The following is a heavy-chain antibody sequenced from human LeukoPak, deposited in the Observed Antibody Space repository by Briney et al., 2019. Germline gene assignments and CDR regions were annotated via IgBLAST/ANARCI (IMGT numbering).Heavy chain of an antibody. CDR1: GYTFTGYY. D-gene: IGHD3-9*01. J-gene: IGHJ4*02. V-gene: IGHV1-2*02. Sequence: GASVKVSCKASGYTFTGYYMHWVRQAPGQGLEWMGWINPNSGGTNYAQKFQGRVTMTRNTSISTAYMELSSLRSEDTAVYYCARVSSFLTGYYKNPLGYWGQGTLVTVSS. CDR3: ARVSSFLTGYYKNPLGY. CDR2: INPNSGGT.